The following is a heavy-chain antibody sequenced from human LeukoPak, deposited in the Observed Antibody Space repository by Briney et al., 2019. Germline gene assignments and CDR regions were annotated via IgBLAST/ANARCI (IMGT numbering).Heavy chain of an antibody. CDR3: ARRRVLSMWYGGPLGY. J-gene: IGHJ4*02. D-gene: IGHD4-23*01. CDR2: IYYSGST. V-gene: IGHV4-31*03. Sequence: SETLSLTCTVSSGSISSGGYYWSWIRQHPGKGLEWIGYIYYSGSTYYNPSLKSRVTISVDTSKNQFSLKLSSVTAADTAVYYCARRRVLSMWYGGPLGYWGQGTLVTVSS. CDR1: SGSISSGGYY.